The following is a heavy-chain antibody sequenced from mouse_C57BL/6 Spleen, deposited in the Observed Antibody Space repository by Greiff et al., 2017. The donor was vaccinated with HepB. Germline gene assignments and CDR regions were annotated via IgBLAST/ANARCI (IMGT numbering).Heavy chain of an antibody. CDR1: GYTFTSYW. D-gene: IGHD2-13*01. V-gene: IGHV1-64*01. CDR2: IHPNSGST. J-gene: IGHJ3*01. CDR3: ARRVNEAFFAY. Sequence: QVQLQQPGAELVKPGASVKLSCKASGYTFTSYWMHWVKQRPGQGLEWIGMIHPNSGSTNYNEKFKSKATLTVDKSSSTAYMQLSSLTSEDSAVYYCARRVNEAFFAYWGQGTLVTVSA.